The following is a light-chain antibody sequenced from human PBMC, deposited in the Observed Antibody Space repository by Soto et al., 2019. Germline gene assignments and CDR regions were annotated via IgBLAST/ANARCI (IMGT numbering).Light chain of an antibody. CDR1: QSVNSN. V-gene: IGKV3-15*01. CDR2: GAS. CDR3: KQYNSWSLIT. J-gene: IGKJ5*01. Sequence: EIVMTQSPATLSVSPGESATLSCRASQSVNSNLAWYQHIPGQAPRLLIYGASTRATGIPARFSRSGSGTDFTLTISSLQSDDFAVYYCKQYNSWSLITVGQGTRLEIK.